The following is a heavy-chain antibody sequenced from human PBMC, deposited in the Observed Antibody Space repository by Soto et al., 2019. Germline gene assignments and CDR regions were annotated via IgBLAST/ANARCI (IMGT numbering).Heavy chain of an antibody. CDR2: ISADNGNT. CDR1: GYTFTRYG. CDR3: ARDPGFRSDS. D-gene: IGHD3-9*01. V-gene: IGHV1-18*01. J-gene: IGHJ4*02. Sequence: QVQLVQSGAEVKKPGASVKVYCNASGYTFTRYGISWVRQAPGQGLECMGWISADNGNTNYAQKRQGRVTMTTDTSTSTADMELRSLRSDDTAVYYCARDPGFRSDSWGKGTLVTVSS.